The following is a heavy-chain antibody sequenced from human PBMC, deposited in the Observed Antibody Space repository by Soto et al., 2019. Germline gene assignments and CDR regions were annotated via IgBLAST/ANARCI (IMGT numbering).Heavy chain of an antibody. V-gene: IGHV6-1*01. CDR2: TYYRSKWYN. J-gene: IGHJ4*02. CDR1: GDSVSSNSAA. Sequence: SPTLSLTCAISGDSVSSNSAAWNWIRQSPSRGLEWLGRTYYRSKWYNDYAVSVKSRITINPDTSKNQFSLQLNSVTPEDTAVYYCARDRRYKSLPREYCSSTSCYLSFFDYWGQGTLVTVSS. D-gene: IGHD2-2*01. CDR3: ARDRRYKSLPREYCSSTSCYLSFFDY.